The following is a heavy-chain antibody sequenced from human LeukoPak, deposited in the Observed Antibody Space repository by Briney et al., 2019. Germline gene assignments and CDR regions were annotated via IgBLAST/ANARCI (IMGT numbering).Heavy chain of an antibody. CDR1: GFTFSSYG. Sequence: GGSLRLSCAASGFTFSSYGMHWVRQAPGKGPEWVAVIWYDGSNKYYADSVKGRFTISRDNSRNTLYLQMNSLRDEDTAVYYCARGIFGVVIEFDYWGQGTLVTVSS. J-gene: IGHJ4*02. CDR2: IWYDGSNK. CDR3: ARGIFGVVIEFDY. V-gene: IGHV3-33*01. D-gene: IGHD3-3*01.